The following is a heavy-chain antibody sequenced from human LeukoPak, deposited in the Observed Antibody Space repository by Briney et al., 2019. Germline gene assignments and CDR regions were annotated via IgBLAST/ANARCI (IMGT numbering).Heavy chain of an antibody. CDR2: IYYSGST. CDR3: ARDSGYSYGLDY. CDR1: GGSISSYY. V-gene: IGHV4-59*01. J-gene: IGHJ4*02. D-gene: IGHD5-18*01. Sequence: ASETLSLTCTVSGGSISSYYWSWIRQPPGKGLEWIGYIYYSGSTNYNPSLKSRVTISVDTSKNQFSLKQSSVTAADTAVYYCARDSGYSYGLDYWGQGTLVTVSS.